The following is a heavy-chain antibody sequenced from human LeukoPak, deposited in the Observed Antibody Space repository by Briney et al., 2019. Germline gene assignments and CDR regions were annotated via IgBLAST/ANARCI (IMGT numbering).Heavy chain of an antibody. J-gene: IGHJ4*02. CDR3: ARGTLGNYGDYDFDY. Sequence: PGGSLRLSCAASGFTFSSYSMNWVRQAPGKGLEWVSSISSSSSSYIYYADSVKGRFTISRDNAKNSLYLQMNSLRAEDTAVYYCARGTLGNYGDYDFDYWGQGTLVTVSS. CDR1: GFTFSSYS. V-gene: IGHV3-21*01. CDR2: ISSSSSSYI. D-gene: IGHD4-17*01.